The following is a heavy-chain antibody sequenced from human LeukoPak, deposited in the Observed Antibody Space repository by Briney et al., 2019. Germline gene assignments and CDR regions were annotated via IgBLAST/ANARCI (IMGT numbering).Heavy chain of an antibody. Sequence: PSETLSLTCTVSGGSISSSSYYWGWIRQPPGKGLEWIGSIYCSGSTYYNPSLKSRVTISVDTSKNQFSLKLSSVTAADTAVYYCARTYAGYRFYYFDYWGQGTLVTVSS. CDR2: IYCSGST. CDR3: ARTYAGYRFYYFDY. CDR1: GGSISSSSYY. V-gene: IGHV4-39*01. D-gene: IGHD5-24*01. J-gene: IGHJ4*02.